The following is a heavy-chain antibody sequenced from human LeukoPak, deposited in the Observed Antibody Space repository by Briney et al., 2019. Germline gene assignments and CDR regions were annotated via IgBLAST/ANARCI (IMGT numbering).Heavy chain of an antibody. CDR1: GFSISSGGYS. V-gene: IGHV4-30-2*01. J-gene: IGHJ3*02. CDR3: ARGRPANMAFDI. Sequence: SETLSLTCAVSGFSISSGGYSWGWIRQPPGKGLEWIGHISHSGSTYYNPSLKSRVSISLDRSKNQFSLNLTSVSGADTAVYFCARGRPANMAFDIWGQGTMVPVSS. D-gene: IGHD6-25*01. CDR2: ISHSGST.